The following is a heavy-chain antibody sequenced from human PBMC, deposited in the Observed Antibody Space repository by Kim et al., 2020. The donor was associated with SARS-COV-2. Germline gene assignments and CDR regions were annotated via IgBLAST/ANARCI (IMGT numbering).Heavy chain of an antibody. CDR3: ARVLRQLGRGGNWFDP. V-gene: IGHV4-30-2*01. J-gene: IGHJ5*02. D-gene: IGHD6-6*01. Sequence: SETLSLTCAVSGGSISSGGYSWSWIRQPPGKGLEWIGYIYHSGSTYYNPSLKSRVTISVDRSKNQFSLKLSSVTAADTAVYYCARVLRQLGRGGNWFDPWGQGTLVTVSS. CDR2: IYHSGST. CDR1: GGSISSGGYS.